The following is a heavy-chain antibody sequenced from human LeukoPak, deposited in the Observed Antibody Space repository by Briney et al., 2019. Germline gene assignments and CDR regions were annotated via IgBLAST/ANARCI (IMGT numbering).Heavy chain of an antibody. CDR1: GGSISSYY. D-gene: IGHD4-23*01. J-gene: IGHJ2*01. CDR3: ARDATVVNPGYFDL. V-gene: IGHV4-59*12. CDR2: IYYSGST. Sequence: SETLSLTCTVSGGSISSYYWSWIRQPPGKGLEWIGSIYYSGSTYYNPSLKSRVTISVDTSKNQFSLKLSSVTAADTAVYYCARDATVVNPGYFDLWGRGTLVTVSS.